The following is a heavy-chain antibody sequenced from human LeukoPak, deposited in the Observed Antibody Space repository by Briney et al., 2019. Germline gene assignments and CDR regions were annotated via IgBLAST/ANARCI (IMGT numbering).Heavy chain of an antibody. D-gene: IGHD3-10*01. CDR1: GFTVSNSY. Sequence: PGGSLRLSCAASGFTVSNSYMSWVRQAPGKGLEWVSLIYAGGSPHYADSVKGRFTISRDTSKNTLYLQMNSLRAEDTAVYYCASNQFTMVRGVFDYWGQGTLVTVSS. CDR2: IYAGGSP. V-gene: IGHV3-53*01. CDR3: ASNQFTMVRGVFDY. J-gene: IGHJ4*02.